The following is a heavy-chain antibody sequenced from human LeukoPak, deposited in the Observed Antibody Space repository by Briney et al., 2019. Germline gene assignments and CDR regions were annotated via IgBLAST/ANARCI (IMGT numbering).Heavy chain of an antibody. J-gene: IGHJ4*02. Sequence: PGGSLRLSCAASGFTFSSYSMNWVRQAPGKGLEWVSSISSSSSYIYYADSVKGRFTISRDNAKNSLYLQMNSLRAEDTAVYYCASHIAVAGMGVDYWGQGTLVTVSS. CDR3: ASHIAVAGMGVDY. D-gene: IGHD6-19*01. V-gene: IGHV3-21*01. CDR2: ISSSSSYI. CDR1: GFTFSSYS.